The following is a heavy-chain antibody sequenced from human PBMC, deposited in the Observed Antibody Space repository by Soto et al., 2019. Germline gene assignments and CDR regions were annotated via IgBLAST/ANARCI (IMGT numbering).Heavy chain of an antibody. J-gene: IGHJ3*02. Sequence: GGSLRLSCAASGFTFSSYAMNWVRQAPGKGLEWVSAISGSGGSTYYADSVKGRFTISRDNSKNTLYLQMNSLRAEDTAVYYCANARGFGYAFDIWGQGTMVTVSS. V-gene: IGHV3-23*01. CDR1: GFTFSSYA. CDR3: ANARGFGYAFDI. D-gene: IGHD3-10*01. CDR2: ISGSGGST.